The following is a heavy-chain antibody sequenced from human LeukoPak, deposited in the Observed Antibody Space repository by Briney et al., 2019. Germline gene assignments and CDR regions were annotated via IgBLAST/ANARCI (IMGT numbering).Heavy chain of an antibody. CDR2: INHSGST. J-gene: IGHJ6*03. V-gene: IGHV4-34*01. CDR3: ARISVEMATITLYYYYYMDV. CDR1: GGSFSGYY. Sequence: PSETLSLTCAVYGGSFSGYYWSWMRQPPGKGLEWMGEINHSGSTNYTPSRKSRGTISVDKSKNQFYLKLSSVPAADTAVYYCARISVEMATITLYYYYYMDVWGKGTTVTVSS. D-gene: IGHD5-24*01.